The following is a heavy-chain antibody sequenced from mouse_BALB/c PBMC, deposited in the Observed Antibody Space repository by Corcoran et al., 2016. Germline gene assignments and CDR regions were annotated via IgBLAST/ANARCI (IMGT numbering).Heavy chain of an antibody. V-gene: IGHV9-3-1*01. Sequence: QIQLVQSGPALKKPGETVKISCKNSGYNFTNYGMNWVKQAPGKGLKWMGWINTYTGEPTYGDDFKVRFAFSLETSASTAYLQINNLKNEDTATYFGAREPYAMDYWGQGTSVTVSS. CDR3: AREPYAMDY. J-gene: IGHJ4*01. CDR1: GYNFTNYG. CDR2: INTYTGEP.